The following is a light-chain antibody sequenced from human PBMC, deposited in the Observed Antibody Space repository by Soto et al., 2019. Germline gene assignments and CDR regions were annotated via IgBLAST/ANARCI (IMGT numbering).Light chain of an antibody. CDR1: QSLRRSY. J-gene: IGKJ2*01. Sequence: EIVLTQSPGTLSLSPGERATLSCRASQSLRRSYLAWYQQKPGQAPRLLIYGASSRATGIPDRFSGSGSGTDFTLTISRLEPEDFAVYDCQQYDSSPPYTFGQGTNLEIK. CDR2: GAS. V-gene: IGKV3-20*01. CDR3: QQYDSSPPYT.